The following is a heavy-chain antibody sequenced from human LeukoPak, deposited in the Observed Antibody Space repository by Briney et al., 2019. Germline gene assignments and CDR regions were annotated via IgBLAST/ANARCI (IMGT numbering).Heavy chain of an antibody. CDR1: GGSFSGYY. CDR3: ARGPHTLRSRHFDY. D-gene: IGHD2-2*01. J-gene: IGHJ4*02. V-gene: IGHV4-34*01. CDR2: INHCGST. Sequence: TSETLSLTCAVYGGSFSGYYWNWIRQSPGKGLEWIGEINHCGSTNYNPSLKSRVTISVGTSKNQFSLNPSSVTAADTAVYYCARGPHTLRSRHFDYWGQGTLVTVSS.